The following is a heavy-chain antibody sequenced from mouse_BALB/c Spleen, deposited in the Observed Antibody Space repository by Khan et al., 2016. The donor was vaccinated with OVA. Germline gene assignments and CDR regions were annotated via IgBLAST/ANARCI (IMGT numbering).Heavy chain of an antibody. CDR1: GFTFSSYA. D-gene: IGHD1-1*01. CDR3: ARSPGYYGSNYFDY. J-gene: IGHJ2*01. CDR2: ISSGGSYT. Sequence: EVQLQESGGGLVKPGGSLKLSCAASGFTFSSYAMSWVRQTPEKRLEWVATISSGGSYTYYPDSVKGRFTISRDNAKNSLYLQMRSLRSEDTAMYYCARSPGYYGSNYFDYWGQGTTLTVSS. V-gene: IGHV5-9-3*01.